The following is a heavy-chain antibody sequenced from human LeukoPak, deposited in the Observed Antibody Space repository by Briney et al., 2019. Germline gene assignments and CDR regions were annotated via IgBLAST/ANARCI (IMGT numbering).Heavy chain of an antibody. CDR2: LHADGIER. J-gene: IGHJ4*02. CDR1: GFTLSGYW. CDR3: ARGGYSFDY. D-gene: IGHD5-12*01. Sequence: GSLRLSCAASGFTLSGYWMSWVRRAPGKGLEWVARLHADGIERYYVDPVKGRFTISRDNAKNSLHLQMYSLRLDDTAVYYCARGGYSFDYLGQGTLVTVSS. V-gene: IGHV3-7*01.